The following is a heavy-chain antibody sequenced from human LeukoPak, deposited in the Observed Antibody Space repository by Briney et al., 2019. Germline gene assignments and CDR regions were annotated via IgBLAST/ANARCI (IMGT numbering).Heavy chain of an antibody. J-gene: IGHJ4*02. D-gene: IGHD4-23*01. CDR1: GYSFFSYW. CDR3: ARLDYAGNPFDN. Sequence: GESLKISCKDSGYSFFSYWIGLVRQMPDKGLESLGMIYPGDSDTRYSPSFQGLVTLSVDKSITTAYLQWSSLTASDTAIYYCARLDYAGNPFDNWGPGTLVTVSS. V-gene: IGHV5-51*01. CDR2: IYPGDSDT.